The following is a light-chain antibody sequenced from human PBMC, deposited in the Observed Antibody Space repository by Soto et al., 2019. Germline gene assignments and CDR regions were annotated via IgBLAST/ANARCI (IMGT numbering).Light chain of an antibody. CDR3: SSYTSSSTWV. CDR1: SSDVGAYNY. J-gene: IGLJ3*02. Sequence: QSVLTQPASVSGSPGQSITISCTGTSSDVGAYNYVSWYQQHPGKAPKLMIYEVSNRPSGVSDRFSGSRSGNTASLTISGLQVEDESDYYCSSYTSSSTWVFGGGTKVTVL. V-gene: IGLV2-14*01. CDR2: EVS.